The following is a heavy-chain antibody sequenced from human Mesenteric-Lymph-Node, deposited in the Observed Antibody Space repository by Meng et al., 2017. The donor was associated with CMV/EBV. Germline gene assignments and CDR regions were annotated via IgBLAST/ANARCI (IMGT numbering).Heavy chain of an antibody. CDR2: IHSDGTGT. J-gene: IGHJ4*02. Sequence: GESLKISCAASGFTFTAYWIHWVRQAPGKGLVWVSRIHSDGTGTSYADSVKGRFTVSRDNAKNTMYLQMNSLRAEDTAVYFCARTHYDFWSGYSYYFDYWGQGTLVTVSS. CDR1: GFTFTAYW. D-gene: IGHD3-3*01. V-gene: IGHV3-74*01. CDR3: ARTHYDFWSGYSYYFDY.